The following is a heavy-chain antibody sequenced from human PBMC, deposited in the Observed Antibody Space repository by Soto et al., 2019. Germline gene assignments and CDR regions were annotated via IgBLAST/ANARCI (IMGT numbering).Heavy chain of an antibody. CDR3: ARVGIAVAGPPKTPTPYYFDY. J-gene: IGHJ4*02. CDR1: GYTFTGYY. CDR2: INPNSGGT. V-gene: IGHV1-2*02. Sequence: QVQLVQSGAEVKKPGASVKVSCKASGYTFTGYYMHWVRQAPGQGLEWMGWINPNSGGTNYAQKFQGRVTMTRDTSISTAYMELSRLRSDDTAVYYCARVGIAVAGPPKTPTPYYFDYWGQGTLVTVSS. D-gene: IGHD6-19*01.